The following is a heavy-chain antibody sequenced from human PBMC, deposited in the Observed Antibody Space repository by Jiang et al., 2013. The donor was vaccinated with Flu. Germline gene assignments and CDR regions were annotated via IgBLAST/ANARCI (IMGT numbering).Heavy chain of an antibody. CDR2: IYWDDDK. V-gene: IGHV2-5*02. J-gene: IGHJ4*02. CDR1: GFSLSTSGVG. CDR3: AHSPPDLSIYGSGRALFDY. D-gene: IGHD3-10*01. Sequence: TLTLTCTFSGFSLSTSGVGVGWIRQPPGKALEWLALIYWDDDKRYSPSLKSRLTITKDTSKNQVVLTMTNMDPVDTATYYCAHSPPDLSIYGSGRALFDYWGQGTLVTVSS.